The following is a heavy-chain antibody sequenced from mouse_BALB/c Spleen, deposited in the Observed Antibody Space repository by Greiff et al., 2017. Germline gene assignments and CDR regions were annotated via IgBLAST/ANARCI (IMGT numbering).Heavy chain of an antibody. D-gene: IGHD1-1*02. J-gene: IGHJ4*01. V-gene: IGHV1S56*01. CDR1: GYTFTSYD. Sequence: VQLQQSGPGLVKPGALVKISCKASGYTFTSYDINWVKQRPGQGLEWIGWIYPGDGSTKYNEKFKGKATLTADKSSSTAYMQLSSLTSENSAVYFCARGDYSYYAMDYWGQGTSVTVSS. CDR2: IYPGDGST. CDR3: ARGDYSYYAMDY.